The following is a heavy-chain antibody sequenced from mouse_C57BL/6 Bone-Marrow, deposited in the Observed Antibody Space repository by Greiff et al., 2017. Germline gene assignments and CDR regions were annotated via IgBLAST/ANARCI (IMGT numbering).Heavy chain of an antibody. CDR1: GYTFTSYW. Sequence: QVQLQQPGAELVKPGASVKLSCKASGYTFTSYWMQWVKQRPGQGLEWIGEIDPSDSYANYNHKFKGKATLTVDTSSSTAYMQLSSLTSEDSAVYYCARSNYDYWGQGTTLTVSS. D-gene: IGHD2-5*01. V-gene: IGHV1-50*01. CDR2: IDPSDSYA. J-gene: IGHJ2*01. CDR3: ARSNYDY.